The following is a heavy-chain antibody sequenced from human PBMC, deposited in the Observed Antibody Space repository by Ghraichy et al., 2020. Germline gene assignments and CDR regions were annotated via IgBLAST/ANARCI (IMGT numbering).Heavy chain of an antibody. Sequence: GGSLRLSCAASGFTFSSYSMNWVRQAPGKGLEWVSYISSSSSTIYYADSVKGRFTISRDNAKNSLYLQMNSLRAEDTAVYYCALGSRDIAVAGTTGDWFDPWGQGTLVTVSS. J-gene: IGHJ5*02. CDR1: GFTFSSYS. V-gene: IGHV3-48*01. CDR3: ALGSRDIAVAGTTGDWFDP. D-gene: IGHD6-19*01. CDR2: ISSSSSTI.